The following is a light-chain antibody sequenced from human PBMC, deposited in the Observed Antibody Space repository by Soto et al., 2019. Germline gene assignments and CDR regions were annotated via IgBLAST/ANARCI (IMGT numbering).Light chain of an antibody. J-gene: IGKJ1*01. CDR3: QQYAKAPLT. CDR1: QSVRGSY. V-gene: IGKV3-20*01. CDR2: GAS. Sequence: EMVLTQSPGTLSLSPGERATLSCRASQSVRGSYLAWYQQKPGQAPRLLIYGASRRATGFPARFSGSGSGTEFTLTIDSLQSEDFAVYDCQQYAKAPLTFGQGTKVDIK.